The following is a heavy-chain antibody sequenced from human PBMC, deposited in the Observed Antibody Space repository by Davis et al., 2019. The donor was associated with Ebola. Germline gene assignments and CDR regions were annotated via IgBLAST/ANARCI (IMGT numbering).Heavy chain of an antibody. D-gene: IGHD3-10*01. CDR1: GFTFSSYG. Sequence: GESLKISCAASGFTFSSYGMHWVRQAPGKGLEWVAVIWYDGSNKYYADSVKGRFTISRDNSKNTLYLQMNSLRAEDTAVYYCAKDHGSGSYYLQYYWGQGTLVTVSS. V-gene: IGHV3-30*02. J-gene: IGHJ4*02. CDR3: AKDHGSGSYYLQYY. CDR2: IWYDGSNK.